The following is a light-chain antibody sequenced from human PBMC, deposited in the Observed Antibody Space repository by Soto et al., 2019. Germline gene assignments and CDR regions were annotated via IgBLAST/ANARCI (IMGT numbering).Light chain of an antibody. CDR2: DAS. Sequence: DIQMTQSPSTLSASVGDRVTITCRASQSISSWLAWYQQKPGKAPKLLIYDASSLESGVPSRFSGSGSGTEFTLTISSLQPDDFATYCCQQYNSYSRTFDQGPKVDIK. CDR3: QQYNSYSRT. J-gene: IGKJ1*01. CDR1: QSISSW. V-gene: IGKV1-5*01.